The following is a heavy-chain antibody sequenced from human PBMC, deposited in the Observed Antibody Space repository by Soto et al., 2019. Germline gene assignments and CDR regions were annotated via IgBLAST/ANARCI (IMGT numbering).Heavy chain of an antibody. Sequence: PSETLSLNCTVSGGSISSYYWSWIRQPPGKGLEWIGYIYYSGSTNYNPSLKSRVTISVDTSKNQFSLKLSSVTAADTAVYYCASNYDFWSGYYTGGYYYGMDVWGQGTTVTVSS. D-gene: IGHD3-3*01. V-gene: IGHV4-59*01. CDR3: ASNYDFWSGYYTGGYYYGMDV. J-gene: IGHJ6*02. CDR1: GGSISSYY. CDR2: IYYSGST.